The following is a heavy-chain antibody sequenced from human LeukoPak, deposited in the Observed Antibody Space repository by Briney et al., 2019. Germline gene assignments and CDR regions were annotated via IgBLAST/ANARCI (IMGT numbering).Heavy chain of an antibody. J-gene: IGHJ4*02. Sequence: SDTLSLTCSVSGDSISTYYWTWIRQPAGKGLEWIGRIYISGTPNYNPSLRGRVTMSIDTSMNQFSLKLTSVTAADTAVYYCAREKMTTITTIDYWDQGTLVTVSS. CDR3: AREKMTTITTIDY. CDR1: GDSISTYY. V-gene: IGHV4-4*07. D-gene: IGHD4-11*01. CDR2: IYISGTP.